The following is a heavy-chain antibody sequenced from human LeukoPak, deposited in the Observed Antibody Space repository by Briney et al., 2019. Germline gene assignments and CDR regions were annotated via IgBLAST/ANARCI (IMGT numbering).Heavy chain of an antibody. J-gene: IGHJ4*02. Sequence: SQTLSLTCTVSGGSIRFGTYYWSWIRQPAGKGLEWIGRIYSSGSTNYNPSLKSRVTISVDTSKNQFSLKLSSVTAADTAVYYCAREDYDSRVFDYWGQGTLVTVSS. CDR1: GGSIRFGTYY. D-gene: IGHD3-22*01. V-gene: IGHV4-61*02. CDR2: IYSSGST. CDR3: AREDYDSRVFDY.